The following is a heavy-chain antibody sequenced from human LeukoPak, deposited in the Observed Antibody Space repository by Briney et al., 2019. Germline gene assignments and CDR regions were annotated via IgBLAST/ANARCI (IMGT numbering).Heavy chain of an antibody. CDR2: ICHTGNT. V-gene: IGHV4-59*02. CDR3: ARWSDTYRALDY. CDR1: GASVTSHC. Sequence: PSETLSLTCTVSGASVTSHCWNWIRQPAGQGLEWIGYICHTGNTNSNPSLKSRVTKSLDTSKNQFSLKLTSVTAADTAVYYGARWSDTYRALDYWGQGTLVTVSS. J-gene: IGHJ4*02. D-gene: IGHD4-23*01.